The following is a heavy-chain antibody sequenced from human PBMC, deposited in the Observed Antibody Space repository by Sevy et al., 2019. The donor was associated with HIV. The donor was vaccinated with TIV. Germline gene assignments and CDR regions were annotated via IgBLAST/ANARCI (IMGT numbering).Heavy chain of an antibody. CDR3: ATSPNCSSTSCHFDY. Sequence: SETLSLTCAVYGGSFSGYYWSWIRQPPGKGLEWIGEINHSGSTNYNPSLKSRVTISVDTSKNQFSPKLSSVTAADTAVYYCATSPNCSSTSCHFDYWGQGTLVTVSS. V-gene: IGHV4-34*01. J-gene: IGHJ4*02. CDR2: INHSGST. CDR1: GGSFSGYY. D-gene: IGHD2-2*01.